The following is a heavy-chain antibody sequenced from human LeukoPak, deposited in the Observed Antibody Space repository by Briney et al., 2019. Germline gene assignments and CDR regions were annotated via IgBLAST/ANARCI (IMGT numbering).Heavy chain of an antibody. CDR1: GFTFRDYY. D-gene: IGHD4-17*01. Sequence: PGGSLRLSCAASGFTFRDYYMTWIRQAPGKGLEWVSYISESGGTTHYADSVKGRFTISRDNAKNSLYLQMNSLRAEDTAVYYCARDTAGFDYWGQGTLVTVSS. CDR2: ISESGGTT. J-gene: IGHJ4*02. V-gene: IGHV3-11*04. CDR3: ARDTAGFDY.